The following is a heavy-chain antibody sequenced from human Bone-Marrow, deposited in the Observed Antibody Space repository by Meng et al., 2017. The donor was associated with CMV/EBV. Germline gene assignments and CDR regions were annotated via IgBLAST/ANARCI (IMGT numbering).Heavy chain of an antibody. D-gene: IGHD3-9*01. CDR2: ISSSSSYI. CDR3: ARAPGRYFDWPTGSGGMDV. Sequence: GESLKISCAASGFTFSSYSMNWVRQAPGKGLEWVSSISSSSSYIYYADSVKGRFTISRDNAKNSLYLQMNSLRAEDTAVYYCARAPGRYFDWPTGSGGMDVWGQGTTVTVSS. V-gene: IGHV3-21*01. CDR1: GFTFSSYS. J-gene: IGHJ6*02.